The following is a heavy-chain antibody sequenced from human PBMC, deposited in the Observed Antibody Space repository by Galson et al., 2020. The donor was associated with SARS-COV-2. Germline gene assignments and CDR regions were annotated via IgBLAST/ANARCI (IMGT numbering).Heavy chain of an antibody. CDR1: GTSISSGSYP. J-gene: IGHJ3*02. CDR3: ARLHYGEYAPEAFDI. V-gene: IGHV4-30-2*01. CDR2: ISHSGGT. D-gene: IGHD4-17*01. Sequence: SETLSLTCAVSGTSISSGSYPWNWIRQPPGKGLAWIGYISHSGGTYYNPSLKSRVTISGDRSKNQFSLRLSSVTAADTAVYYCARLHYGEYAPEAFDIWGPGTRVTVAS.